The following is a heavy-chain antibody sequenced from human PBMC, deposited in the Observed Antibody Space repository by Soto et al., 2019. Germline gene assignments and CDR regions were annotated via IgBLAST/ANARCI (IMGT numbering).Heavy chain of an antibody. Sequence: QITLKESGPTLVKPTQTLTLTCAFSGFSLRTNGVGVGWIRQPPGKALEWLALIYWDGYKHYSPSLESRLTITEDTSKTWVVITVPNMDPVDTATYYCAHKGGGDRILDYWGQGTLVTVSS. CDR1: GFSLRTNGVG. J-gene: IGHJ4*02. D-gene: IGHD3-16*01. CDR2: IYWDGYK. CDR3: AHKGGGDRILDY. V-gene: IGHV2-5*02.